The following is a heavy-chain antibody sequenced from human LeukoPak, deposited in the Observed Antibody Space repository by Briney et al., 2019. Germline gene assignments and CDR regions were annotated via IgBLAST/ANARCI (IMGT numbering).Heavy chain of an antibody. CDR3: ARDSHLYDYVWGSYDAFDI. J-gene: IGHJ3*02. Sequence: GGSLSLSCAASGFTFSSYSMNWVRQAPGKGLEWVSSISSSSSYIYYADSVKGRFTISRDNAKNSLYLQMNSLRAEDTAVYYCARDSHLYDYVWGSYDAFDIWGQGTMVTVSS. CDR2: ISSSSSYI. V-gene: IGHV3-21*01. D-gene: IGHD3-16*01. CDR1: GFTFSSYS.